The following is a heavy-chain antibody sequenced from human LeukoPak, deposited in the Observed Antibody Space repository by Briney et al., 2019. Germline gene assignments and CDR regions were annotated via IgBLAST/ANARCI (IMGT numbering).Heavy chain of an antibody. V-gene: IGHV1-2*02. Sequence: ASVKVSCKASGYTFNAYYLHWVRQAPGQGLEWMGWINPNSGGTNYAQEFQGRVTMTRDTSISTVYIELSRLRSDDTAVYYCARDRYGNYFDYWGQGTLVTVSS. CDR2: INPNSGGT. D-gene: IGHD5-24*01. CDR1: GYTFNAYY. CDR3: ARDRYGNYFDY. J-gene: IGHJ4*02.